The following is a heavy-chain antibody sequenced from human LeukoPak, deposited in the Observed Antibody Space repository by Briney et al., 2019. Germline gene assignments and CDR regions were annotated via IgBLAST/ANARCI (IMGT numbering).Heavy chain of an antibody. CDR3: ARVPSFAVYGDSSLNAFDI. Sequence: GASVKVSCKTSGYTFINYDINWVRQATGQGLEWMGWMNPDSGNTGYPQKFQGRLTITRNTSISTAYMELSSLRSEDTAVYYCARVPSFAVYGDSSLNAFDIWGQGTMVAGSS. CDR2: MNPDSGNT. J-gene: IGHJ3*02. D-gene: IGHD4-23*01. V-gene: IGHV1-8*03. CDR1: GYTFINYD.